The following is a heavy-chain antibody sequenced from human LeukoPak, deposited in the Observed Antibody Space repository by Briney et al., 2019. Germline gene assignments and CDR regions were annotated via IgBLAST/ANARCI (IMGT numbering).Heavy chain of an antibody. D-gene: IGHD2-2*01. J-gene: IGHJ5*02. CDR1: GGSISSSDYY. CDR3: ARQALRLPAAGGWFDP. Sequence: PSETLSLTCTVSGGSISSSDYYWGWIRQPPGKGLEWIGTIYYSGITYYNSSLKSRVTISVDTPKNQFSLNLSSVTAADTAVYYCARQALRLPAAGGWFDPWGQGTLVTVSS. CDR2: IYYSGIT. V-gene: IGHV4-39*01.